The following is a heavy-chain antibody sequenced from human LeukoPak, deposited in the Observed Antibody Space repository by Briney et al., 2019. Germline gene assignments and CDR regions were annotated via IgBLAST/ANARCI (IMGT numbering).Heavy chain of an antibody. CDR2: IYHSGST. Sequence: SETLSLTCAVSGGSISSGGYSWSWIRQPPGKGLEWIGYIYHSGSTYYNPSLKSRVTISVDTSKNQFSLKLSSVTAADTAVYYCARGRSTYYDFWSGPSRGYFDYWGQGTLVTVSS. J-gene: IGHJ4*02. D-gene: IGHD3-3*01. CDR1: GGSISSGGYS. CDR3: ARGRSTYYDFWSGPSRGYFDY. V-gene: IGHV4-30-2*01.